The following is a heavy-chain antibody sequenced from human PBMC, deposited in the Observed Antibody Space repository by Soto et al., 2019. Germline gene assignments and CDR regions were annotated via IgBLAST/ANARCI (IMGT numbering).Heavy chain of an antibody. Sequence: SETLSLTCTVSGVSISSGGYYWGWIRQHPGKGLEWIGNIYYSGRTYYNPSLKSRVIMSVDTSKNHFSLELSSLRAEDTAVYYCARGGYGGNSGAYWYFDLWGRGTLVTVSS. J-gene: IGHJ2*01. CDR1: GVSISSGGYY. CDR3: ARGGYGGNSGAYWYFDL. V-gene: IGHV4-31*03. CDR2: IYYSGRT. D-gene: IGHD4-17*01.